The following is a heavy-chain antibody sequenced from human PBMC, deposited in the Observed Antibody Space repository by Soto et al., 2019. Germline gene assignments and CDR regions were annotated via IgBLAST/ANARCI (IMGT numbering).Heavy chain of an antibody. V-gene: IGHV3-23*01. D-gene: IGHD2-2*01. CDR3: AKDIVVVPAALRVGFDY. Sequence: GGSLRLSCAASGFTFSSYAMSWVRQAPGKGLEWVSAISGSGGSTYYADSVKGRFTISRDNSKNTLYLQMNSLRAEDTAVYYCAKDIVVVPAALRVGFDYWGQGTLVTVSS. J-gene: IGHJ4*02. CDR1: GFTFSSYA. CDR2: ISGSGGST.